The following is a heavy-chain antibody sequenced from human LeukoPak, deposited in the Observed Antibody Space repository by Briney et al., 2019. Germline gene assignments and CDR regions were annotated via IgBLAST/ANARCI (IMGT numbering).Heavy chain of an antibody. CDR2: ISGSGGST. V-gene: IGHV3-23*01. J-gene: IGHJ4*02. D-gene: IGHD2-2*01. CDR3: AKEFQGVGIVVVPGAPFDY. Sequence: GGSLRLSCAASGFTFSSYAMSWVRQAPGKGLEWVSAISGSGGSTYYADSVRGRFTISRDNSKNTLYLQMNSLRAEDTAVYYCAKEFQGVGIVVVPGAPFDYWGQGTLVTVSS. CDR1: GFTFSSYA.